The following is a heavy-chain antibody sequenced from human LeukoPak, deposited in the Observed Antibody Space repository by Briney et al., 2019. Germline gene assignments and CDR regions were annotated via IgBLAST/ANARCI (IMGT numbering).Heavy chain of an antibody. J-gene: IGHJ4*01. Sequence: PGGSLRLSCAASGFTFSSYGMHWVRQAPGKGLEWVAVTWYEGSNKYYADSLKGRFTISRDNSKSSLYLQMNSLRAEDTAMYYCARAVYYSNYLGYWGQGTLVTVSS. CDR3: ARAVYYSNYLGY. D-gene: IGHD3-10*01. V-gene: IGHV3-33*08. CDR2: TWYEGSNK. CDR1: GFTFSSYG.